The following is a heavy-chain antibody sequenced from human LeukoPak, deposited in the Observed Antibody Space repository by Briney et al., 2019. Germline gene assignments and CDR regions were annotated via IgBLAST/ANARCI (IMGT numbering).Heavy chain of an antibody. D-gene: IGHD1-26*01. CDR1: GFTFSSYE. CDR2: ISSSGSTI. V-gene: IGHV3-48*03. J-gene: IGHJ6*02. Sequence: GGSLRLSCAASGFTFSSYEMNWVRQAPGKGLEWVSYISSSGSTIYYADSVKGRFTISRDNAKNSLYLQMNSLRAEDTAVYYCAGESVGSQYYYYGMDVWGQGTTVTVSS. CDR3: AGESVGSQYYYYGMDV.